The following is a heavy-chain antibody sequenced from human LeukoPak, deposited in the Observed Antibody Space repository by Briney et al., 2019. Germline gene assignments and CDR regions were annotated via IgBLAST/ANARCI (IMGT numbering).Heavy chain of an antibody. J-gene: IGHJ4*02. CDR1: GFTFSSYA. D-gene: IGHD3-22*01. Sequence: PGGSLRLSCAASGFTFSSYAMSWVRQAPGKGLEWVSAISGSGGSTYYADSVKGRFTISRDNSKNTLYLQMSSLRAEDTAVYYCAKSPKYYYDSSGYYPTPLYYFDYWGQGTLVTVSS. CDR2: ISGSGGST. V-gene: IGHV3-23*01. CDR3: AKSPKYYYDSSGYYPTPLYYFDY.